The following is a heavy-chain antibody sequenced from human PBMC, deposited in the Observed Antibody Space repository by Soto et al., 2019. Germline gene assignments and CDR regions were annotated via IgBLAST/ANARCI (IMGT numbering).Heavy chain of an antibody. V-gene: IGHV3-30*18. CDR2: ISYDGSNK. CDR1: GFTFSSYG. Sequence: QVQLVESGGGVVQPGRSLRLSCAASGFTFSSYGMHWVRQAPGKGLEWVAVISYDGSNKYYADSVKGRFTISRDNSKNTLYLQMSSLRAEDTAVYYCAKDVGWSPRYGMDVWGQGTMVTVSS. D-gene: IGHD6-19*01. J-gene: IGHJ6*02. CDR3: AKDVGWSPRYGMDV.